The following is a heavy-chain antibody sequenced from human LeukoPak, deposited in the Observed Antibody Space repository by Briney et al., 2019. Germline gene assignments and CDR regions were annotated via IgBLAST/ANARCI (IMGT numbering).Heavy chain of an antibody. J-gene: IGHJ5*02. Sequence: SETLSLTCTVSGGSISRSSYYWGWIRQTPGMGLEWIGYIYYSGSTNYKPSLKSRVTISVDTSKNQFSLKLSSVTAADTAVYYCARGGYYGSGNDFRFDPWGQGTLVTVSS. V-gene: IGHV4-61*05. CDR2: IYYSGST. CDR3: ARGGYYGSGNDFRFDP. D-gene: IGHD3-10*01. CDR1: GGSISRSSYY.